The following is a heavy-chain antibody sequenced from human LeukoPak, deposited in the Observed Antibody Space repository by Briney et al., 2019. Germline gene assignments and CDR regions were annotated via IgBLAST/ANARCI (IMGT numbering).Heavy chain of an antibody. J-gene: IGHJ4*02. CDR1: GFTFNAYS. Sequence: GGSLRLSCAASGFTFNAYSINWVRQAPGKGLEWVSAISGSGGSTYYADSVKGRFTISRDNSKNTLYLQMNSLRAEDTAVYYCARDGVEYYDILFDYWGQGTLVTVSS. V-gene: IGHV3-23*01. CDR2: ISGSGGST. CDR3: ARDGVEYYDILFDY. D-gene: IGHD3-9*01.